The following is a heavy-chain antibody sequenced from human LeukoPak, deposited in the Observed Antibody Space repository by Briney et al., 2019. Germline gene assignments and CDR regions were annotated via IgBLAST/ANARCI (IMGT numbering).Heavy chain of an antibody. CDR2: INHSGST. V-gene: IGHV4-34*01. Sequence: SETLSLTCAVYGGSFSGYYWSWIRQPPGKGLEWIGEINHSGSTNYNPSLKSRVTISVDTSKNQFSLKLSSVTAADTAVSYCARTRYYYNSRSYGAPYYFDYWGQGTLVTVSS. D-gene: IGHD3-10*01. CDR1: GGSFSGYY. J-gene: IGHJ4*02. CDR3: ARTRYYYNSRSYGAPYYFDY.